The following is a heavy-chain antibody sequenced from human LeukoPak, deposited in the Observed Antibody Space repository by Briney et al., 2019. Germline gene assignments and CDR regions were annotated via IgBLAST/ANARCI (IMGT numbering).Heavy chain of an antibody. CDR3: ARFACSNGCSPDDY. Sequence: SETLSLTCTVSGGSISSGSISTYYWSWVRQPAGKGLEWIGRIYASGGTNYNPSLKSRVTISVDKSKNQFSLKLISVTAADTAVYYSARFACSNGCSPDDYWGQGILVTVSS. CDR2: IYASGGT. CDR1: GGSISSGSISTYY. D-gene: IGHD2-2*01. V-gene: IGHV4-61*02. J-gene: IGHJ4*02.